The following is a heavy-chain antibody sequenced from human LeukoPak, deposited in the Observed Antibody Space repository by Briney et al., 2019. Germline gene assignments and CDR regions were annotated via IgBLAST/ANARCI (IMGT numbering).Heavy chain of an antibody. V-gene: IGHV5-51*01. Sequence: GESLKISCKGSGYSFTSYWIGWVRQMPGKGLEWMGIIYPGDSDTRYSPSFQGQVTISADKSISTAYLQWSSLKASDTAMYYCARLDSSSWFHRINYYYYMDVWGKGTTVTVSS. CDR1: GYSFTSYW. J-gene: IGHJ6*03. CDR2: IYPGDSDT. D-gene: IGHD6-13*01. CDR3: ARLDSSSWFHRINYYYYMDV.